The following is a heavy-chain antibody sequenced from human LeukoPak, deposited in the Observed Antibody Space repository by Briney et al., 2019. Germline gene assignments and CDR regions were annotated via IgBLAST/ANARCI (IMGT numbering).Heavy chain of an antibody. Sequence: SETLFLTCAVYGGSFSGYYWSWIRQPPGKGLEWIGEINHSGSTNYNPSLKSRVTISVDTSKNQFSLKLSSVTAADTAVYYCARGVDDYVWGSYRYPSPHRFDYWGQGTLVTVSS. D-gene: IGHD3-16*02. V-gene: IGHV4-34*01. CDR3: ARGVDDYVWGSYRYPSPHRFDY. CDR1: GGSFSGYY. CDR2: INHSGST. J-gene: IGHJ4*02.